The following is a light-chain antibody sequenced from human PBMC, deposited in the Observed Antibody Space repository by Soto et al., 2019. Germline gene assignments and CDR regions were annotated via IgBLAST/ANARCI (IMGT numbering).Light chain of an antibody. CDR3: QQGKSFPIT. CDR2: AAT. CDR1: QDIGDW. J-gene: IGKJ5*01. Sequence: DIQMTQSPASVSASVGDRVTIACRASQDIGDWLIRYQQKPGKAPKVLIYAATNLQSGAPSRFSGSASETDFTLTISNLQPEDFATYYCQQGKSFPITFGQGTRLEIK. V-gene: IGKV1-12*01.